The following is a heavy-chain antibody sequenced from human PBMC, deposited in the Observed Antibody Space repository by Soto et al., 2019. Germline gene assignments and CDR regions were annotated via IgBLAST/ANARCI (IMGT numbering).Heavy chain of an antibody. CDR1: GHTFTAYY. Sequence: ASVKVSCKTSGHTFTAYYMHWVRQAPGQGLEWMGWINPNTGDTNFAQKFQDRVTMTRDTSITTAYMELSRLTSDDTAVYYCARDRPPDYWGQGTLVTVSS. J-gene: IGHJ4*02. V-gene: IGHV1-2*02. CDR3: ARDRPPDY. CDR2: INPNTGDT.